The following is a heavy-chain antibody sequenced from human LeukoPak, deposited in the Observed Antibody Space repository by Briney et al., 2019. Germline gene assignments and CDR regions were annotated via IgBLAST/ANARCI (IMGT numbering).Heavy chain of an antibody. CDR1: GGSISSCGYY. CDR3: ARAGGYGYPFDY. Sequence: SQTLSLTCTVSGGSISSCGYYWSWIRQHPGKGLEWIGYIYYSGSTYYNPSLKSRVTISVDTSKNQFSLKLSSVTAADTAVYYCARAGGYGYPFDYWGQGTLVTVSS. J-gene: IGHJ4*02. D-gene: IGHD5-18*01. V-gene: IGHV4-31*03. CDR2: IYYSGST.